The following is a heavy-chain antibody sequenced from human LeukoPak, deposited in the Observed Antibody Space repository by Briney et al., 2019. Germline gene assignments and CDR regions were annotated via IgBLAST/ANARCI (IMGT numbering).Heavy chain of an antibody. J-gene: IGHJ6*03. CDR2: IYHSGST. Sequence: SGTLSLTCAVSGGSISSSNWWSWVRQPPGKGLEWIGEIYHSGSTNYNPSLKSRVTISVDTSKNQFSLKLSSVTAADTAVYYCARSTGQYQLLYYYYYMDVWGKGTTVTVSS. V-gene: IGHV4-4*02. CDR1: GGSISSSNW. D-gene: IGHD2-2*01. CDR3: ARSTGQYQLLYYYYYMDV.